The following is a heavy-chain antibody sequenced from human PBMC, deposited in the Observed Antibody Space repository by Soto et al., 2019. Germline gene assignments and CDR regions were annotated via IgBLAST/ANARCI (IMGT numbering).Heavy chain of an antibody. CDR2: INAANGDT. Sequence: ASVKGSCKASGYTLTSYGIHWVRQAPGQRLEWMGWINAANGDTKYSPKFQGRATITRDTSASTAYMELSSLRSEDTAVYYCVRRHVSATGIDWFDPWGQGTLVTVS. CDR1: GYTLTSYG. CDR3: VRRHVSATGIDWFDP. J-gene: IGHJ5*02. D-gene: IGHD6-13*01. V-gene: IGHV1-3*01.